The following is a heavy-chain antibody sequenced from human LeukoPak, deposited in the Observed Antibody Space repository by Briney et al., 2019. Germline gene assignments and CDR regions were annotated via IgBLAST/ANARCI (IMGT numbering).Heavy chain of an antibody. Sequence: PSETLSLTCTVSGGSISSYYWSWIRQPAGKGLEWTGRIYTSGSTNYNPSLKSRVTMSVDTSKNQFSLKLSSVTAADTAVYYCAGYDILTGYYDLDYWGQGTLVTVSS. J-gene: IGHJ4*02. D-gene: IGHD3-9*01. CDR2: IYTSGST. CDR3: AGYDILTGYYDLDY. V-gene: IGHV4-4*07. CDR1: GGSISSYY.